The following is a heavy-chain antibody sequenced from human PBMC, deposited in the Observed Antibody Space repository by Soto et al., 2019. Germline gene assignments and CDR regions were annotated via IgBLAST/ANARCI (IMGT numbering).Heavy chain of an antibody. CDR3: VRPLPSGRNYGMDV. CDR1: GLSVRNNY. Sequence: EVQLVESGGGLIQPGGSLRLSCTASGLSVRNNYMSWVRQAPGMGLEWVSVIYNDGTTYYADSVKGRFTISRDTSKNTLSLQMDSLRAEDTAVYYCVRPLPSGRNYGMDVWGQGTTVTGSS. J-gene: IGHJ6*02. V-gene: IGHV3-53*01. D-gene: IGHD3-10*01. CDR2: IYNDGTT.